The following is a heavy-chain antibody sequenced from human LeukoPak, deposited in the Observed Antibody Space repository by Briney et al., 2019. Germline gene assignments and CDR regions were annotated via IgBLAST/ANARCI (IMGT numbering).Heavy chain of an antibody. CDR2: MNPNSGNT. Sequence: ASVKVSCKASGYTFTSYDINWVRRATGQGLEWMGWMNPNSGNTGYAQKFQGRVTMTRNTSISTAYMELSSLRSEDTAVYYCARGVLGRGLLRLVITDSYYMDVWGKGTTVTISS. D-gene: IGHD3-9*01. CDR3: ARGVLGRGLLRLVITDSYYMDV. CDR1: GYTFTSYD. J-gene: IGHJ6*03. V-gene: IGHV1-8*01.